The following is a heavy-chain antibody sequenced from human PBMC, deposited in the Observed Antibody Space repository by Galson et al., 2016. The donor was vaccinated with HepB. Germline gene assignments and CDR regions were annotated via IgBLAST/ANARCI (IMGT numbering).Heavy chain of an antibody. CDR3: AKAGYLGIPFFDS. D-gene: IGHD7-27*01. CDR1: GFSINDYA. CDR2: VTWNSPYI. Sequence: SLRLSCAASGFSINDYAMHWVRQAPGKGLEWVSGVTWNSPYIDYADSVKGRFTISRDIAKNSLYLQMNSLRVEDTALYFCAKAGYLGIPFFDSWGQGTLVSVSS. V-gene: IGHV3-9*01. J-gene: IGHJ4*02.